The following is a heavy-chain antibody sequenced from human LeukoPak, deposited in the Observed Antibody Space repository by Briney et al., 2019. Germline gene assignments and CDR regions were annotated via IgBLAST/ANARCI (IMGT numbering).Heavy chain of an antibody. CDR3: ARDLSGSHTSVGFDY. CDR2: ISAYNGNT. J-gene: IGHJ4*02. Sequence: GASVKVSCKASGYTFTSYGISWVRQAPGQGLEWMGWISAYNGNTNYAQKLQGRVTMTRDTSTSTVYMELSSLRSEDTAVYYCARDLSGSHTSVGFDYWGQGTLVTVSS. CDR1: GYTFTSYG. V-gene: IGHV1-18*01. D-gene: IGHD1-26*01.